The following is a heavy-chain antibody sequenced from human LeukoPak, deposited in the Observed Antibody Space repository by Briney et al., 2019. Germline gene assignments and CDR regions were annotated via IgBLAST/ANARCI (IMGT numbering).Heavy chain of an antibody. CDR3: ARGRGGILQTCPVD. J-gene: IGHJ4*02. V-gene: IGHV1-69*13. Sequence: SVKVSCKASGGTFSSYAISWVRQAPGQGLEWMGGIIPIFGTANYAQKFQGRVTITADESTSTAYMELSSLRSEDTAVYYCARGRGGILQTCPVDWGQGTLVTVSS. CDR1: GGTFSSYA. CDR2: IIPIFGTA. D-gene: IGHD3-16*01.